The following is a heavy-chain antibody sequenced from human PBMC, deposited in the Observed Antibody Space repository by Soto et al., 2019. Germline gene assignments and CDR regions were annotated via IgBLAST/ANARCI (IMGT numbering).Heavy chain of an antibody. D-gene: IGHD3-16*01. CDR3: ARSSTPYYVDY. CDR2: IYYRGST. Sequence: SETLSLTCTVSGGSISSYYWSWIRQSPGKGLEWIGYIYYRGSTNHNPSLESRVTISVDTSKSQFSLRVSSVTAADTAVYYCARSSTPYYVDYWGQGTLVTVSS. CDR1: GGSISSYY. J-gene: IGHJ4*02. V-gene: IGHV4-59*01.